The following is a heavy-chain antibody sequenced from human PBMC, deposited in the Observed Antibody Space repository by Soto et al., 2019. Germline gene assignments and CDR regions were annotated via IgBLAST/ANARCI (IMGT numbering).Heavy chain of an antibody. CDR1: GGSFSGYY. D-gene: IGHD3-9*01. CDR2: INHSGST. V-gene: IGHV4-34*01. J-gene: IGHJ4*02. CDR3: ARGSVLRYFDWLLRKGGFDY. Sequence: TSETLSLTCAVYGGSFSGYYWSWIRQPPGKGLEWIGEINHSGSTNYNPSLKSRVTISVDTSKNQFSLKLSSVTAADTAVYYCARGSVLRYFDWLLRKGGFDYWGQGTLVTVSS.